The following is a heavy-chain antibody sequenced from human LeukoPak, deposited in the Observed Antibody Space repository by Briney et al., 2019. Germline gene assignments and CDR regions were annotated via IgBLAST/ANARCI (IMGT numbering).Heavy chain of an antibody. V-gene: IGHV4-59*01. Sequence: SETLFLTCTVSGGSITSYYWSWIRQSPGKGLEWIGYVYYSGSTNYNPSLKSRVTISVDTSKNQFSLKLSSVTAADTAVYYCARALRGYSYGSFDYWGQGTLVTVSS. CDR3: ARALRGYSYGSFDY. J-gene: IGHJ4*02. CDR1: GGSITSYY. CDR2: VYYSGST. D-gene: IGHD5-18*01.